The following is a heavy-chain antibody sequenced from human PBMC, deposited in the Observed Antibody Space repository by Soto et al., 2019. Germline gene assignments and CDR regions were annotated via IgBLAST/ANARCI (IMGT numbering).Heavy chain of an antibody. D-gene: IGHD2-8*02. J-gene: IGHJ4*02. CDR1: GGSISSYY. V-gene: IGHV4-59*01. CDR2: IYYSGST. CDR3: ARDLNEYGTGYHDY. Sequence: SETLSLTCTVSGGSISSYYWSWIRQPPGKGLEWIGYIYYSGSTNYNPSLKSRVTISVDTSKNQFSLKLSSVTAADTAVYYCARDLNEYGTGYHDYWGQGTLVTVSS.